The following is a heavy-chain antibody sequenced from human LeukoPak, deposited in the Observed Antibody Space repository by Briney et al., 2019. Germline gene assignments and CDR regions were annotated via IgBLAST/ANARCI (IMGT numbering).Heavy chain of an antibody. CDR2: LYSDGNT. J-gene: IGHJ4*02. CDR1: GFTVITND. Sequence: GGSLRLSCAASGFTVITNDMTWVRQAPGKGLEWVSVLYSDGNTKYADSVQGRFTISRDNSKNTLYLEMNSMSPDDTAVYYCARGVEPLAANTLAYWGQGTLVTVSS. CDR3: ARGVEPLAANTLAY. V-gene: IGHV3-53*01. D-gene: IGHD1-14*01.